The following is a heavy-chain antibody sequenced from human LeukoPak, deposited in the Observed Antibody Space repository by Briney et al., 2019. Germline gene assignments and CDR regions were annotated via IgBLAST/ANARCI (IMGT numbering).Heavy chain of an antibody. J-gene: IGHJ3*02. CDR3: ARWNLDLAYDI. Sequence: SETLSLTCTLSGGSFSNYYWTWIRQPPGKGLEWLGYIYSTGSISYNPSLESRVTISIDTSKKTFSLKLTSVTAADTAVYFCARWNLDLAYDIWGQGTMVTVSS. CDR2: IYSTGSI. CDR1: GGSFSNYY. V-gene: IGHV4-59*08. D-gene: IGHD1-1*01.